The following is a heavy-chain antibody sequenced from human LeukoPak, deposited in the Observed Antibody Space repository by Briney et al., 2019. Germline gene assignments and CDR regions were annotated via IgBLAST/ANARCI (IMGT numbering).Heavy chain of an antibody. CDR3: AADPDTTMAFDC. CDR2: IVGDSTDT. J-gene: IGHJ4*02. CDR1: GFTFTSSS. Sequence: ASVTVSCKASGFTFTSSSIQWIRQARGQRLEWIGWIVGDSTDTYYAQRFQERVTIARDMSTSTAYLELSSLRSEDTAVYYCAADPDTTMAFDCWGQGTLVTVSS. V-gene: IGHV1-58*02. D-gene: IGHD5-18*01.